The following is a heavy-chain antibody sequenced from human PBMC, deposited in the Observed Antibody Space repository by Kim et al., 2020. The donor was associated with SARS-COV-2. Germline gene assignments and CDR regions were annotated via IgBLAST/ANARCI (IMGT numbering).Heavy chain of an antibody. J-gene: IGHJ3*02. CDR3: AGGGSYYIWDAFDI. D-gene: IGHD1-26*01. Sequence: APKCQGRVTMTRDTSTSTVYMELSSLRSEDTAVYYCAGGGSYYIWDAFDIWGQGTMVTVSS. V-gene: IGHV1-46*01.